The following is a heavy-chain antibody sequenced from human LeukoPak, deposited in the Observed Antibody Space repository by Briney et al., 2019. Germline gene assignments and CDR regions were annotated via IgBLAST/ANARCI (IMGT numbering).Heavy chain of an antibody. CDR3: ATITSMRVVLIS. CDR1: GFTFSSFD. Sequence: SGGSLRLSCAASGFTFSSFDMTWVGQAPGKGLEWVSTISVSATNTYYADSVKGRFTISRDNSKNTLYLQMNSLRADDTAVYYCATITSMRVVLISWGQGTLVTVSS. D-gene: IGHD3-22*01. V-gene: IGHV3-23*01. J-gene: IGHJ1*01. CDR2: ISVSATNT.